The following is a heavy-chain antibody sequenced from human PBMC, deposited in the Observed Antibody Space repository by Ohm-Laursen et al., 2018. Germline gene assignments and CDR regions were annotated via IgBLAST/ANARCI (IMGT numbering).Heavy chain of an antibody. J-gene: IGHJ5*02. Sequence: SDTLSLTCSVSGGSMSSSYWSWIRQPPGKGLEWIGYIYYSGSTNYNPSLKSRVTISVDTSKNQFPLKLSTVTTADTAVYYCATFGGHNWFDPWGQGTLVTVSS. V-gene: IGHV4-59*07. CDR2: IYYSGST. CDR1: GGSMSSSY. D-gene: IGHD2-15*01. CDR3: ATFGGHNWFDP.